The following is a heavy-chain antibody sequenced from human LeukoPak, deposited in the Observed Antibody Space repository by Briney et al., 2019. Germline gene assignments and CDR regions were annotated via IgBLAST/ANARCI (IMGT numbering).Heavy chain of an antibody. CDR2: ISGSGGST. J-gene: IGHJ4*02. CDR3: AASYGDEVPGGY. Sequence: PGGSLRLSWAASGFTFSSYAMSWVRQAPGKGLEWVSAISGSGGSTYYADSVKGRFTISRDNSKNTLYLQMNSLRAEDTAVYYCAASYGDEVPGGYWGQGTLVTVSS. D-gene: IGHD4-17*01. V-gene: IGHV3-23*01. CDR1: GFTFSSYA.